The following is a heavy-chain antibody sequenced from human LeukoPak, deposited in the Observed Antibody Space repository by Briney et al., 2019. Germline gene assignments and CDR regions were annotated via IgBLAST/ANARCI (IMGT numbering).Heavy chain of an antibody. CDR2: INHSGST. CDR1: GGSFSGYY. D-gene: IGHD4-17*01. CDR3: ARHDYGDYFWDY. V-gene: IGHV4-34*01. J-gene: IGHJ4*02. Sequence: PSETLSLTCAVYGGSFSGYYWSWIRQPPGKGLEWIGEINHSGSTNYNPSLKSRVTISVDTSKNQFSLKLSSVTAADTAVYYCARHDYGDYFWDYWGQGTLVTVSS.